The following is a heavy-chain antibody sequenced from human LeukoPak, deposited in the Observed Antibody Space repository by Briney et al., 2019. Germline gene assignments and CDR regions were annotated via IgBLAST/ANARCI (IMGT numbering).Heavy chain of an antibody. D-gene: IGHD6-13*01. V-gene: IGHV4-61*08. CDR2: IYYSGST. Sequence: SQTLSLTCTVSGGSISSGGYYWSWIRQPPGKGLEWIGYIYYSGSTNYNPSLKSRVTISVDTSKNQFSLKLSSVTAADTAVYYCARAEAGFFDYWGQGTLVTVSS. CDR3: ARAEAGFFDY. CDR1: GGSISSGGYY. J-gene: IGHJ4*02.